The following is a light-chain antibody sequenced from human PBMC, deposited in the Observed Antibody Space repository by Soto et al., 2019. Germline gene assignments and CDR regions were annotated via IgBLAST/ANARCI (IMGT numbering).Light chain of an antibody. CDR3: CSYGGSSSPNYV. CDR1: SSDVGTYNL. CDR2: EGS. J-gene: IGLJ1*01. V-gene: IGLV2-23*01. Sequence: QSALTQPASVSGSPGQSITISCTETSSDVGTYNLVSWYQQNPGKAPRLMIYEGSKRPSGVSNRFSGSKSGDTASLTISGRQAEDEADYYCCSYGGSSSPNYVFGTGTKLTVL.